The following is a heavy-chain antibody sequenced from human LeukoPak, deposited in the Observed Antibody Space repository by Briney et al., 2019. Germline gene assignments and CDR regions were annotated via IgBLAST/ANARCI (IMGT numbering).Heavy chain of an antibody. CDR3: AKDVTGTGAFDI. Sequence: GGSLRLSCAASGFTFDDYAMHWVRHGRGKGREWVSGITWNSGTIVYADSVKGRFTISRDNAKNSLYLQMNSLRAEDTALYYCAKDVTGTGAFDIWGQGTMVTVSS. D-gene: IGHD1-7*01. CDR2: ITWNSGTI. CDR1: GFTFDDYA. J-gene: IGHJ3*02. V-gene: IGHV3-9*01.